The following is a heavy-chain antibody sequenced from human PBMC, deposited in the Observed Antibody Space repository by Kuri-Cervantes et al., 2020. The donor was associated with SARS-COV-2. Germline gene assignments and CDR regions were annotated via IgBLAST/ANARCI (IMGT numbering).Heavy chain of an antibody. CDR2: ISGSGGST. V-gene: IGHV3-23*01. CDR1: GYTFSSYG. J-gene: IGHJ3*02. Sequence: SCKASGYTFSSYGISWVRQAPGKGLEWVSAISGSGGSTYYADSVKGRFTISRDNSKNTLYLQMNSLRAEDTAVYYCANTSLVDAFDIWGQGTMVTVSS. D-gene: IGHD2-8*02. CDR3: ANTSLVDAFDI.